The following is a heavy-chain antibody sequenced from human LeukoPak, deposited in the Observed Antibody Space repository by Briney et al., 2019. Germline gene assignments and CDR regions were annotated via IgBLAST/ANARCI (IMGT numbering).Heavy chain of an antibody. D-gene: IGHD1-26*01. CDR2: INHSGST. Sequence: PSETLSLTCTVSGGSFSSSSYYWSWIRQPPGKGLEWIGEINHSGSTNYNPSLKSRVTISVDTSKNQFSLKLSSVTAADTAVYYCARVAHSGSYRKRPNYFDYWGQGTLVTVSS. CDR1: GGSFSSSSYY. J-gene: IGHJ4*02. CDR3: ARVAHSGSYRKRPNYFDY. V-gene: IGHV4-39*07.